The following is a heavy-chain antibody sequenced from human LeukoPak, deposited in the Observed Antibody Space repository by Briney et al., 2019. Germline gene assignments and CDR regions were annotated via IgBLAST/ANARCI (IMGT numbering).Heavy chain of an antibody. J-gene: IGHJ4*02. D-gene: IGHD5-18*01. Sequence: SVKVSSKASGGTFSSYAISWVRQAPGQGLEWMGGIIPIFGTANYAQKFQGRVTITADKSTSTAYMELSSLRSEDTAVYYCARTYYVETAMAGCSDWGQGTLVTVSS. CDR1: GGTFSSYA. CDR2: IIPIFGTA. V-gene: IGHV1-69*06. CDR3: ARTYYVETAMAGCSD.